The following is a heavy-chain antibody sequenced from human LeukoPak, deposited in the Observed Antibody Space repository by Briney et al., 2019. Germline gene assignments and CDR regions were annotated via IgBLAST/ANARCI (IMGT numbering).Heavy chain of an antibody. CDR2: ISAYNGNT. CDR1: GYTFTSYS. D-gene: IGHD1-26*01. J-gene: IGHJ4*02. CDR3: ARGRGATKGQPFDY. Sequence: ASVKVSCKTSGYTFTSYSISWVRQAPGQGLEWMGWISAYNGNTNYAQKLQGRVTMTTDTSTSTAYMELRSLRSDDTAAYYCARGRGATKGQPFDYWGQGTLVTVSS. V-gene: IGHV1-18*01.